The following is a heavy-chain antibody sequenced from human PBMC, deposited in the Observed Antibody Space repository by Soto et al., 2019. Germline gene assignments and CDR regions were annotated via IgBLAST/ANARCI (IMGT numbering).Heavy chain of an antibody. CDR2: ISTFNGNA. D-gene: IGHD6-19*01. J-gene: IGHJ4*02. Sequence: QVQLVQSGAEVKKPGASVKVSCKASGYTFSSNGVSWVRQAPGQGLEWMGWISTFNGNAHYAQKFQGGVTMTTDTSTNTAYMELTSLRSDDTAVYYCARLHGYSSGWYDYWGQGTLVTVSS. V-gene: IGHV1-18*04. CDR3: ARLHGYSSGWYDY. CDR1: GYTFSSNG.